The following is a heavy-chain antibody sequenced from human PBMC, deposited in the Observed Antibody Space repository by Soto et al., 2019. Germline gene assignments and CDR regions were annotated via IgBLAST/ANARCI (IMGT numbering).Heavy chain of an antibody. D-gene: IGHD3-3*01. CDR3: ARVSDAFGWFDT. CDR1: GFTFSSYS. V-gene: IGHV3-21*01. Sequence: GGSLRLSCAASGFTFSSYSMNWVRQAPGKGLEWVSSISSSSSYIYYADSVKGRFTISRDNAKNSLYLQMNSLRAEDTAVYYCARVSDAFGWFDTWGQGTLVTVSS. J-gene: IGHJ5*02. CDR2: ISSSSSYI.